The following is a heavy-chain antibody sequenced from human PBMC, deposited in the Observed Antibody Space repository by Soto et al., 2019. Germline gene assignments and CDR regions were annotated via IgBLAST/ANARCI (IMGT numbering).Heavy chain of an antibody. Sequence: SETLSLTCTVSGGSVSSGSNYWSWIRQPPGKGMEWIGYIYYSGSTNYNPSLKIRVTISVDTSKNQFSLKLSSVTAADTAVYYCARVQTNYDILTGYYDRYYFDYWGQGTLVTVSS. CDR2: IYYSGST. D-gene: IGHD3-9*01. J-gene: IGHJ4*02. CDR3: ARVQTNYDILTGYYDRYYFDY. V-gene: IGHV4-61*01. CDR1: GGSVSSGSNY.